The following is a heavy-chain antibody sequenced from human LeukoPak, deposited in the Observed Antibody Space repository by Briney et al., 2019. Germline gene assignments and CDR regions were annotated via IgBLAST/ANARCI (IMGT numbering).Heavy chain of an antibody. D-gene: IGHD4-11*01. J-gene: IGHJ4*02. CDR2: IYPSDSDT. V-gene: IGHV5-51*01. CDR3: ARQTTTTTYDS. Sequence: PGESLKISCKGSRYRFTSYWITWVRQMPGKGLEWMGIIYPSDSDTTYSPSFQGQVTISADKSISTAYLQWNSLKASDTAMYYCARQTTTTTYDSWGQGTLVTVSS. CDR1: RYRFTSYW.